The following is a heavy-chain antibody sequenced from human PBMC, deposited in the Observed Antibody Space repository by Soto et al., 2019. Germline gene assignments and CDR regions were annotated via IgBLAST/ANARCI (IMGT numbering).Heavy chain of an antibody. D-gene: IGHD3-3*01. CDR2: IYWDDDK. CDR3: AHIVLLEWLLLGAGWFDP. V-gene: IGHV2-5*02. Sequence: QITLKESGPTLVKPTQTLTLTCTFSGFSLSTSGVGVGWIRQPPGKALEWLALIYWDDDKRYSPSLKSRLTTTKDTSKNQVVLTMTNMDPVDTVTYYFAHIVLLEWLLLGAGWFDPWGQGTLVTVSS. CDR1: GFSLSTSGVG. J-gene: IGHJ5*02.